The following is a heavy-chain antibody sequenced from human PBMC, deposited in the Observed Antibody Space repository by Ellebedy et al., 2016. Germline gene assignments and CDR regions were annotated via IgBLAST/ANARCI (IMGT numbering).Heavy chain of an antibody. Sequence: GESLKISCAASGFTFSSYAMHWVRQAPGKGLEWVAVISYDGSNKYYADSVEGRFTISRDNSKNTLYLQMNGLRAEDTALYYCAKSVGSGSQRVYDHWGQGTLVTVSS. CDR1: GFTFSSYA. V-gene: IGHV3-30-3*02. CDR2: ISYDGSNK. D-gene: IGHD1-26*01. J-gene: IGHJ4*02. CDR3: AKSVGSGSQRVYDH.